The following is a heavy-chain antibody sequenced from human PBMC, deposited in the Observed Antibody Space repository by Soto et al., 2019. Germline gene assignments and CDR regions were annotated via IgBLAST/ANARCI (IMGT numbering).Heavy chain of an antibody. CDR2: IYHSGST. D-gene: IGHD3-16*01. CDR1: GGSISSGGYS. V-gene: IGHV4-30-2*01. CDR3: ARVIGGRKLFDY. J-gene: IGHJ4*02. Sequence: SETLSLTCAVSGGSISSGGYSWSWIRQPPGKGLEWIGYIYHSGSTYYNPSLKSRVTISVDTSKNQFYLRLSSVAGADTAFYYCARVIGGRKLFDYWGQGTLVTVSS.